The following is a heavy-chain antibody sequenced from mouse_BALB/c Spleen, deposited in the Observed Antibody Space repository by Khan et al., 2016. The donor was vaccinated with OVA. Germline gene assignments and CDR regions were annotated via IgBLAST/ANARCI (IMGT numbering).Heavy chain of an antibody. CDR2: IDPSDSET. Sequence: QVQLKQSGPQLVRPGASVKISCKASGYSFTSYWMHWVKQRPGQGLEWIGMIDPSDSETRLNQKFKDKATLSVDKSSSTAYMQLSSPTSEDSAGYYGATGGERGPWFAYWGQGTLVTVSA. V-gene: IGHV1S126*01. J-gene: IGHJ3*01. CDR3: ATGGERGPWFAY. CDR1: GYSFTSYW.